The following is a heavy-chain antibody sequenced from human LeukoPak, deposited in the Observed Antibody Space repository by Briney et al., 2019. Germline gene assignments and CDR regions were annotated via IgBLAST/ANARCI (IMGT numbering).Heavy chain of an antibody. CDR3: ASGGYCSSTSCYNYYYYYMDV. J-gene: IGHJ6*03. V-gene: IGHV3-48*01. Sequence: PGGSLRLSCAASGFTFSSCSMNWVRQAPGKGLEWVSYISSSSSTIYYADSVKGRFTISRDNAKNSLYLQMNSLRAEDTAVYYCASGGYCSSTSCYNYYYYYMDVWGKETTVTVSS. CDR2: ISSSSSTI. CDR1: GFTFSSCS. D-gene: IGHD2-2*02.